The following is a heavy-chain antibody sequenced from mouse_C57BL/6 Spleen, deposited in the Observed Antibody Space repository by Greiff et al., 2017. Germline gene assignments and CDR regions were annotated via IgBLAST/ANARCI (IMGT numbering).Heavy chain of an antibody. Sequence: VQLQQSGPELVKPGASVKISCKASGYAFSSSWMNWVKQRPGKGLEWIGRIYPGDGDTTYNGKFTGKATLTADKSSSTAYMQLSSLTSEDSAVYFCSRSGGDYSFAYWGQGTLVTVAA. CDR1: GYAFSSSW. J-gene: IGHJ3*01. D-gene: IGHD2-4*01. CDR2: IYPGDGDT. V-gene: IGHV1-82*01. CDR3: SRSGGDYSFAY.